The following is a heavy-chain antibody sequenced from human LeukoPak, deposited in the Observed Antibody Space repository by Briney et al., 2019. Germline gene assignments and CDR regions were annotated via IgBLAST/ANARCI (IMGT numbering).Heavy chain of an antibody. CDR3: ARVGHYGDYASANFQH. CDR2: ISYDGSNK. J-gene: IGHJ1*01. D-gene: IGHD4-17*01. Sequence: GGSLRLSCAASGFTFSSYGMHWVRQAPGKGLEWVAVISYDGSNKYYADSVKGRFTISRDNSKNSLYLQMNSLRAEDTAVYYCARVGHYGDYASANFQHWGQGTLVTVSS. V-gene: IGHV3-30*03. CDR1: GFTFSSYG.